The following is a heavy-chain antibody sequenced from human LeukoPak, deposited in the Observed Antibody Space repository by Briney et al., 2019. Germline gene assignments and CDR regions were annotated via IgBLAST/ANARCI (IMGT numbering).Heavy chain of an antibody. CDR2: IYHSGST. V-gene: IGHV4-4*02. CDR3: ARLSEGAQLAIDY. CDR1: GGSISSSNW. Sequence: SETLSLTCAVSGGSISSSNWWSWVRQPPGKGLEWIGEIYHSGSTNYNPSLKSRVTISVDKSKNQFSLKLSSVTAADTAVYYCARLSEGAQLAIDYWGQGTLVTVSS. D-gene: IGHD6-13*01. J-gene: IGHJ4*02.